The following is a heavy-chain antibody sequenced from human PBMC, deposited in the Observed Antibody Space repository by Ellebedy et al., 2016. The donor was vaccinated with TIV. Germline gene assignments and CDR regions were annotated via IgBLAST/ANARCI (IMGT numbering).Heavy chain of an antibody. CDR2: INHSGST. CDR3: ARVLEVSITMIVSNWFDP. V-gene: IGHV4-34*01. Sequence: SETLSLXXTVSGGSISSYYWSWIRQPPGKGLEWIGEINHSGSTNYNPSLKSRVTISVDTSKNQFSLKLSSVTAADTAVYYCARVLEVSITMIVSNWFDPWGQGTLVTVSS. CDR1: GGSISSYY. J-gene: IGHJ5*02. D-gene: IGHD3-22*01.